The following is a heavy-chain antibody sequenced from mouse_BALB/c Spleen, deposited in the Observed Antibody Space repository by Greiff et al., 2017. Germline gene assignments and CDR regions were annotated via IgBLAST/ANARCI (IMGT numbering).Heavy chain of an antibody. CDR2: IWAGGST. J-gene: IGHJ3*01. V-gene: IGHV2-9*02. CDR3: ARGGIKGAGCAY. D-gene: IGHD2-4*01. Sequence: VHLVQSGPGLVAPSQSLSITCTVSGFSFTSSGVHWVRQPPGKGLEWLGVIWAGGSTNYNSALMSRLSISKDNSKSQVFLKMNSLQTDDTAMYYCARGGIKGAGCAYWGQGTLVTVSA. CDR1: GFSFTSSG.